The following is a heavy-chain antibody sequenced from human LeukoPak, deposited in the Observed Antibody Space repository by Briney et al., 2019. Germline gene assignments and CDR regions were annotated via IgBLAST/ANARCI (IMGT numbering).Heavy chain of an antibody. D-gene: IGHD3-22*01. V-gene: IGHV4-38-2*02. CDR1: GYSISSGYY. Sequence: SETLSLTCTVSGYSISSGYYCGWIRQPPGKGLEWIGSIYHSGSTYYNPSLKSRVTISVDTSKNQFSLKLSSVTAADTAVYYCARVRGHYDRSGYFYFDYWGQGTLVTVSS. CDR3: ARVRGHYDRSGYFYFDY. CDR2: IYHSGST. J-gene: IGHJ4*02.